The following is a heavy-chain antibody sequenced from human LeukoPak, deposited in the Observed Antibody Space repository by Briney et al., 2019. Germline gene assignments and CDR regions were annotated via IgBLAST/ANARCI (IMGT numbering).Heavy chain of an antibody. CDR3: ARVLSGSWDWFDP. J-gene: IGHJ5*02. Sequence: GGSLRLSCAASGFTFSSYWMNWVRQTPGKGLEWVANIKQDGSEKYYVDSVKGRFTISRDNAKNSLYLQMNSLRAEDTAVYYCARVLSGSWDWFDPWGQGTLVTVSS. CDR1: GFTFSSYW. V-gene: IGHV3-7*01. D-gene: IGHD3-22*01. CDR2: IKQDGSEK.